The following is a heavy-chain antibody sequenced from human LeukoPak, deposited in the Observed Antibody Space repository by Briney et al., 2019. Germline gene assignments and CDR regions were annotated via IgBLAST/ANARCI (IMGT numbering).Heavy chain of an antibody. CDR3: ARVPDFETRGYYLGY. CDR1: GGSFSDYY. Sequence: PSETLSLTCAVYGGSFSDYYWNWIRQPPGKGLEWIGEINHSGSTNYNPSLKSRVTMSVDTFKNQLSRTLSSVTAADTAVYSCARVPDFETRGYYLGYGGHETLFTVSS. CDR2: INHSGST. V-gene: IGHV4-34*01. J-gene: IGHJ4*01. D-gene: IGHD3-22*01.